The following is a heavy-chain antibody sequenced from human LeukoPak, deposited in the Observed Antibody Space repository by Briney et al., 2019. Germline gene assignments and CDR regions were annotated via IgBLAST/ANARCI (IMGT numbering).Heavy chain of an antibody. CDR3: ARVVMRYQHMNWLTP. CDR2: IYYSGST. Sequence: SETLSLTCIVSGTSVSSSSYSWGWIRQPPGKGLEWIGNIYYSGSTYYNPSLKSRVSLSVDTSKNHFSLKLSSVTAADMAVYYCARVVMRYQHMNWLTPGAREPWSPSPQ. V-gene: IGHV4-39*07. J-gene: IGHJ5*02. D-gene: IGHD3-16*01. CDR1: GTSVSSSSYS.